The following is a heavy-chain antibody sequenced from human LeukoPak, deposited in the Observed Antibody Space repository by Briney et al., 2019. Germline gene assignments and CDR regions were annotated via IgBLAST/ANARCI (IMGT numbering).Heavy chain of an antibody. Sequence: ASVKVSCKASGYTFTSYGISWVRQAPGQGLEWMGWISAYNGNTNYAQKLQGRVTMTTDTSTSTAYMELRSLRSDDTAVYYCARDLTTVTGVYYYGMDVWGQGTTVTVSS. V-gene: IGHV1-18*01. J-gene: IGHJ6*02. CDR2: ISAYNGNT. D-gene: IGHD4-17*01. CDR3: ARDLTTVTGVYYYGMDV. CDR1: GYTFTSYG.